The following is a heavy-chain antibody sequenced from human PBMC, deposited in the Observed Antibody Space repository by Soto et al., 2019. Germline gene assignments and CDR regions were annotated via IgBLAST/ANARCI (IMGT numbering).Heavy chain of an antibody. CDR1: GYTFTTYG. CDR2: ISAYNGNT. J-gene: IGHJ6*02. Sequence: QVQLVQSGAEVKKPGASVKVSCKASGYTFTTYGINWVRQAPGQGLEWMGWISAYNGNTNYAQKLQGRVTMTTDTSTSTASMELRSLRSDDTAVYYCARVWVATTFAYYCGMDVWGQGTTVTVSS. V-gene: IGHV1-18*01. D-gene: IGHD3-3*01. CDR3: ARVWVATTFAYYCGMDV.